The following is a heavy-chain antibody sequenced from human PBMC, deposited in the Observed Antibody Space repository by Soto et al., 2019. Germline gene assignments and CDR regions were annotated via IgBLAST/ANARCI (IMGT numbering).Heavy chain of an antibody. CDR1: GFTFSSYI. V-gene: IGHV3-21*06. Sequence: EVRLVESGGGLVKPGGSLRLSCAASGFTFSSYIMNWVRQAPGKGLEWVSSISSSSSYIYYADSVKGRFTISRENAKNSLYRQMNSLRAEDTAVYYCARDLGDSSPVWGQGTLVTVSS. J-gene: IGHJ4*02. CDR3: ARDLGDSSPV. CDR2: ISSSSSYI. D-gene: IGHD3-22*01.